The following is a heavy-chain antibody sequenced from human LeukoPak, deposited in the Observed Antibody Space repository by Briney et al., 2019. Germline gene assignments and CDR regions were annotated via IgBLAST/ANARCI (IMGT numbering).Heavy chain of an antibody. Sequence: ASVKVSCNISGYTLTDFSMHWVRQAPGKGLEWMGGFNREDDEAIYAPHFQGRVTVTEGTSTDTVYMELSSLRSEDTAVYYCATLDSYYDNSGRPLVPDWGQGTLVTVSS. CDR2: FNREDDEA. V-gene: IGHV1-24*01. J-gene: IGHJ4*02. CDR1: GYTLTDFS. D-gene: IGHD3-22*01. CDR3: ATLDSYYDNSGRPLVPD.